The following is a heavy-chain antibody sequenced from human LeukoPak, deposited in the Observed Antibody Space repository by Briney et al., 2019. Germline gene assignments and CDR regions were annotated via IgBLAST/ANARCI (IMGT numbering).Heavy chain of an antibody. CDR3: ARDYYDSSGYYFGRPENWFDP. Sequence: PGGSLRLSCAASGFTFSSYSMNWVRQAPGKGLEWVSSISSSSSYIYYADSVKGRFTISRDNAKNSLYLQMNSLRAEDTAVYYCARDYYDSSGYYFGRPENWFDPWGQGTLVTVSS. V-gene: IGHV3-21*01. CDR2: ISSSSSYI. CDR1: GFTFSSYS. J-gene: IGHJ5*02. D-gene: IGHD3-22*01.